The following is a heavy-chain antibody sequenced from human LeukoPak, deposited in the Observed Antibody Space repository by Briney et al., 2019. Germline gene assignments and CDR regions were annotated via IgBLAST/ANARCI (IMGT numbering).Heavy chain of an antibody. J-gene: IGHJ4*02. CDR1: GFTFSSYA. CDR2: ISYDGSNK. D-gene: IGHD1-14*01. V-gene: IGHV3-30*04. CDR3: ARSNLGQLDY. Sequence: GRSLRLSCAASGFTFSSYAMHWVRQAPGKGLEWVAVISYDGSNKYYADSVKGRFTISRDNSKSTLYLQMNSLRAEDTAVYYCARSNLGQLDYWGQGTLVTVSS.